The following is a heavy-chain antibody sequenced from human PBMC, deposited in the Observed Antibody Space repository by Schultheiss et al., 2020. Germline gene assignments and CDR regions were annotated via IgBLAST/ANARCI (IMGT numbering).Heavy chain of an antibody. D-gene: IGHD3-10*01. V-gene: IGHV4-59*12. J-gene: IGHJ5*02. Sequence: SETLSLTCTVSGGSISSYYWSWVRQPPGKGLEWIGYIHYSGSTNYNPSLKSRVTISADTSKNQFSLKLSSVTAADTAVYYCARGWRVVRGVTTKNWFDPWGQGTLVTVSS. CDR1: GGSISSYY. CDR2: IHYSGST. CDR3: ARGWRVVRGVTTKNWFDP.